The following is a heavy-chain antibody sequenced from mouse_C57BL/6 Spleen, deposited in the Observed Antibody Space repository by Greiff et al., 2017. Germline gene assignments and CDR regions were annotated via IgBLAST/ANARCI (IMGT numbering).Heavy chain of an antibody. D-gene: IGHD3-2*02. CDR2: INPSTGGT. Sequence: EVQLQQSGPELVKPGASVKISCKASGYSFTGYYMNWVKQSPEKSLEWIGEINPSTGGTTYNQKFKAKATLTVDKSSSTAYMQLKSLTSEDSAVCYCARENSSGYPFAYWGQGTLVTVSA. CDR3: ARENSSGYPFAY. CDR1: GYSFTGYY. V-gene: IGHV1-42*01. J-gene: IGHJ3*01.